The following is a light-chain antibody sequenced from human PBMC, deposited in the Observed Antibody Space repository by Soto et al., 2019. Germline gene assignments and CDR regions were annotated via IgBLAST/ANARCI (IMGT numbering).Light chain of an antibody. V-gene: IGKV3-20*01. CDR3: QQSGNSIWT. CDR1: QSVSGRY. CDR2: SAS. J-gene: IGKJ1*01. Sequence: EILWTQSIGTMSLSPGSRSTTSWMDSQSVSGRYLAWYQQKPGQDNRIIIYSASRRATGIKDRFTGSGSGTDFTLTIKRVEPEDFAVYYCQQSGNSIWTFGQGNKVDIK.